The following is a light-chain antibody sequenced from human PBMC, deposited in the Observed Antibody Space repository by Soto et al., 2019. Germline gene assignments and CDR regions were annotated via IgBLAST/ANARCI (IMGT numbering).Light chain of an antibody. V-gene: IGKV1-12*01. CDR1: QGIDSW. Sequence: DIQMTQSPSSVSASVGDRVTITCRASQGIDSWLAWYQQTPGKAPKLLIHSASRLQSGVPSRFSGSGSGTDFTLTISSLQPEDFTTYYCQQANSFPITFGQGTRLEIK. J-gene: IGKJ5*01. CDR3: QQANSFPIT. CDR2: SAS.